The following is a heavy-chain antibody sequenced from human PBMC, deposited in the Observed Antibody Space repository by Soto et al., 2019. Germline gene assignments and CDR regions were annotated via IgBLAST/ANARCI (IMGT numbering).Heavy chain of an antibody. D-gene: IGHD1-1*01. CDR2: ISGSGLST. Sequence: GGSLRLSCAASGFTFSSYSMSWVRQAPGKGLEWVSGISGSGLSTNYADSVKGRFTISRDNSKNTLYLQMNSLRAEDTAVYYCAKMTTRRFDYWGQGTLVTVSS. CDR1: GFTFSSYS. J-gene: IGHJ4*02. CDR3: AKMTTRRFDY. V-gene: IGHV3-23*01.